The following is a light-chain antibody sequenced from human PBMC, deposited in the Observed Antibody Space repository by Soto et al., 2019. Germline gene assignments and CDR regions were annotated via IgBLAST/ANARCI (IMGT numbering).Light chain of an antibody. J-gene: IGKJ3*01. Sequence: EIVVTHSPATLSVSPGERATLSCRASQSLDSNLAWYRQKPGQAPRLLIYDATTRATGIPARFSGSGSGTEFTLTISRLQSEDFAIYYCQQYKSCPFTFGPGTKVEIK. CDR2: DAT. V-gene: IGKV3-15*01. CDR3: QQYKSCPFT. CDR1: QSLDSN.